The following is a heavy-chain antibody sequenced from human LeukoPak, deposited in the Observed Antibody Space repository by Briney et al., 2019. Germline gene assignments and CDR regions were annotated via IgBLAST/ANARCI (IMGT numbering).Heavy chain of an antibody. Sequence: SETLSLTCAVYGGSFSGYYWSWIRQPPGKGLEWIGEINHSGSTNYNPSHKSRVTISVDTSKNQFSLKLSSVTAADTAVYYCARNRRWLQLRPWFDPWGQGTLVTVSS. D-gene: IGHD5-24*01. CDR3: ARNRRWLQLRPWFDP. CDR2: INHSGST. V-gene: IGHV4-34*01. J-gene: IGHJ5*02. CDR1: GGSFSGYY.